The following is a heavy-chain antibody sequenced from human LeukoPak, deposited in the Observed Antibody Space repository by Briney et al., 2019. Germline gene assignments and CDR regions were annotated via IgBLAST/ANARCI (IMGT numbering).Heavy chain of an antibody. CDR1: GGSISSSSYY. CDR3: ASQEYQLLWGRINWFDP. J-gene: IGHJ5*02. CDR2: IYYSGST. D-gene: IGHD2-2*01. V-gene: IGHV4-39*01. Sequence: PSETLSLTCTVSGGSISSSSYYWGWIRQPPGKGLEWIGSIYYSGSTYYNPSLKSRVTISVDTSKNQFSLKLSSVTAADTAVYYCASQEYQLLWGRINWFDPWGQGTLVTVSS.